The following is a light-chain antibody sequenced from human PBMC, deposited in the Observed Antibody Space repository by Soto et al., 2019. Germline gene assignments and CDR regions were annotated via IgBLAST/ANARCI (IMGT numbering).Light chain of an antibody. CDR2: DAS. CDR1: QSVGSY. Sequence: EIVLTQSPATLSLSPGERATLSCRASQSVGSYLAWYQHKPGQAPRLLIYDASNRATGIPARFSGSGSGTDFTLPISSLEPEDFAVYYCQQRSSWHTFGGGTKVEIK. CDR3: QQRSSWHT. V-gene: IGKV3-11*01. J-gene: IGKJ4*01.